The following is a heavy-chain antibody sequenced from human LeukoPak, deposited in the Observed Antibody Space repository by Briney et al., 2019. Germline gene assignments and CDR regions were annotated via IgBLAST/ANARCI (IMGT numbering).Heavy chain of an antibody. J-gene: IGHJ4*02. CDR3: ARGGGVIVLDY. Sequence: SQTLSLTCAVSGGSISSGGYSWSWIRQPPGKGLEWIGYIYHSGSTYYNPSLKSRVTISVDRSKNQFSLELSSVTAADTAVYYCARGGGVIVLDYWGQGTLVTVSS. D-gene: IGHD3-16*02. CDR2: IYHSGST. CDR1: GGSISSGGYS. V-gene: IGHV4-30-2*01.